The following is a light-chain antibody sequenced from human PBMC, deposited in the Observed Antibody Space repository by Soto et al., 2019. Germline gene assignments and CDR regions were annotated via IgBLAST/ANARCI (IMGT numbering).Light chain of an antibody. CDR1: SSDVGGYNY. V-gene: IGLV2-14*01. CDR3: SSDITNRRVG. Sequence: QSALTQPASVSGSPGQSITISCTGISSDVGGYNYVSWYQQYPGKAPKLLIFDVNNRPSGVSNRFSGSKSGNTASLTISGLQAEDEAHYYCSSDITNRRVGFGGGTKVTVL. J-gene: IGLJ2*01. CDR2: DVN.